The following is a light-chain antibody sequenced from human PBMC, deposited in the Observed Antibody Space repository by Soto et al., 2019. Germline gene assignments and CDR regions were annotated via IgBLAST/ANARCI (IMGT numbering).Light chain of an antibody. Sequence: DIQMTQSPSTLSASVGDRVTITCRASQTITSGLAWYQQKPRKAPKLLIFDASTLESGVPSRFSGGGSGTEFTLTISSLQPEDFATYYCQQYDSCSVTFGQGTTVDIK. CDR2: DAS. CDR3: QQYDSCSVT. V-gene: IGKV1-5*01. CDR1: QTITSG. J-gene: IGKJ1*01.